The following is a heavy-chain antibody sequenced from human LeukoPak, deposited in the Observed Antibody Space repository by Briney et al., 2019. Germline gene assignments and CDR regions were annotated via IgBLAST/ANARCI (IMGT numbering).Heavy chain of an antibody. V-gene: IGHV3-15*01. J-gene: IGHJ4*02. CDR3: TTAAGYCSSTSCWYYFDY. CDR2: IKSKTDGGTT. Sequence: GGSLRLSCAASGFTFSNAWMSWVRQAPGKGLEWVGRIKSKTDGGTTDYAAPVKGRFTISRDDSKNTLYLQMNSLKTEDTAVYYCTTAAGYCSSTSCWYYFDYWGQGTLVTVSS. CDR1: GFTFSNAW. D-gene: IGHD2-2*01.